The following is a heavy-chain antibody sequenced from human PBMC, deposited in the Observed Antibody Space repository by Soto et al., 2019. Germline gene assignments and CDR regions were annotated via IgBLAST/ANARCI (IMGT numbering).Heavy chain of an antibody. CDR3: TIWPGSGHSNFEN. Sequence: PGGSLRLSCATSGFIFDDYVMTWVRQAPGKGLEFVGAIRSGGTTEYAASVRGRFTVSRDDSKSIAYLQMNSLKADDTAVYYCTIWPGSGHSNFENWGQGTLVTV. V-gene: IGHV3-49*04. J-gene: IGHJ4*02. D-gene: IGHD6-19*01. CDR1: GFIFDDYV. CDR2: IRSGGTT.